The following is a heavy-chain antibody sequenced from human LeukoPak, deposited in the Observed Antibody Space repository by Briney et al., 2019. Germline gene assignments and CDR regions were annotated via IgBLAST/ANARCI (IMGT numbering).Heavy chain of an antibody. Sequence: GGSLRLSCAASGFTFSSYSMNWVRQAPGKGLEWVSAISGSGGSTYYADSVKGRFTISRDNSKNTLYLQVNSLRTKDTAVYYCAKLVGVGELFWGHFLEDYWGQGTLVTVSS. CDR3: AKLVGVGELFWGHFLEDY. CDR1: GFTFSSYS. V-gene: IGHV3-23*01. J-gene: IGHJ4*02. D-gene: IGHD3-10*01. CDR2: ISGSGGST.